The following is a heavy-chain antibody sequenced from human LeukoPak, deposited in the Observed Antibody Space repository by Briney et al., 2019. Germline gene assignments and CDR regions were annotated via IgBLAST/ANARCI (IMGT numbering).Heavy chain of an antibody. V-gene: IGHV3-74*01. CDR3: ATSLGPLTEY. D-gene: IGHD7-27*01. CDR2: INSGGSGT. J-gene: IGHJ4*02. CDR1: GFSFSSNW. Sequence: GGSLRLSCAASGFSFSSNWMHWVRHTPGKGLVWVSRINSGGSGTSYADSVEGRFTISRDNAKNTLYLQMNSLKGEDTAVYYCATSLGPLTEYWGQGTLVTVSS.